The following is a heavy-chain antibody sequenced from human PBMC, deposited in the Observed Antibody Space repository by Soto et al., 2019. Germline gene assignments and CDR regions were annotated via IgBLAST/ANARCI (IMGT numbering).Heavy chain of an antibody. CDR1: GGSISSGGYY. CDR3: ARGFSRQDAFDI. V-gene: IGHV4-31*03. Sequence: QVQLQESGPGLVKPSQPLSLTCTVSGGSISSGGYYWRWIRQHPGKGLEWIGYIYYSGSTYYNPYLKSRVTISVDTSKNQFALKLSSVTAADTAVYYCARGFSRQDAFDIWGQGTMVTVSS. D-gene: IGHD3-10*01. CDR2: IYYSGST. J-gene: IGHJ3*02.